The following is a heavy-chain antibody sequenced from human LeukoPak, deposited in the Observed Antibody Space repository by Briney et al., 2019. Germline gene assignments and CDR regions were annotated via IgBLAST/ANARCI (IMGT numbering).Heavy chain of an antibody. Sequence: SVKVSCKASGGTFSSYAISWVRQAPGQGLEWMGGVISIFGTANYAQKFQGRVTITTDESTSTAYMELSSLRSEDTAVYYCARGYYYDSGGHPLDYWGQGTLVTVSS. D-gene: IGHD3-22*01. CDR2: VISIFGTA. CDR3: ARGYYYDSGGHPLDY. CDR1: GGTFSSYA. V-gene: IGHV1-69*05. J-gene: IGHJ4*02.